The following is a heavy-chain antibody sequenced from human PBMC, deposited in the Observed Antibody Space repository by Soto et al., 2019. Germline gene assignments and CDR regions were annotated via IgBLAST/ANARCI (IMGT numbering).Heavy chain of an antibody. CDR1: GGSITSSNYY. CDR2: MYYTGST. V-gene: IGHV4-39*01. Sequence: SETLSLTCTVSGGSITSSNYYWGWIRQPPGKGLEWIGTMYYTGSTYYNPSLRSRVTISIDTSKNQFSPKLNSVTAADTAVYYCARASNYYDSSGFSRNFDYWGQGTQVTVSS. CDR3: ARASNYYDSSGFSRNFDY. J-gene: IGHJ4*02. D-gene: IGHD3-22*01.